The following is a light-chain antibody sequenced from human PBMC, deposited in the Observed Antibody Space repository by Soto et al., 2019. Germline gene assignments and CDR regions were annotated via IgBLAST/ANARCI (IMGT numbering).Light chain of an antibody. Sequence: EIVLTQSPATLSLSPGERATLSCRASQSVSSYLAWYQQKPGQAPRLLIYDASNRATGIPPRFSGSGSGTDFTLTISRLEPEDFAVYYCQQRSNWPPITFGQGTRLEI. CDR1: QSVSSY. V-gene: IGKV3-11*01. J-gene: IGKJ5*01. CDR2: DAS. CDR3: QQRSNWPPIT.